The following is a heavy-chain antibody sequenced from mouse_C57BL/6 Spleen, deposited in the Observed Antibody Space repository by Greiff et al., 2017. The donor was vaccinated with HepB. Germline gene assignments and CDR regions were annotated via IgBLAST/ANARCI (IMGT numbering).Heavy chain of an antibody. J-gene: IGHJ3*01. CDR3: ARGTTGSFAY. Sequence: EVKLQESGPGMVKPSQSLSLTCTVTGYSITSGYDWHWIRHFPGNKLEWMGYISYSGSTNYNPSLKSRISITHDTSKNHFFLKLNSVTTEDPATYYCARGTTGSFAYWGQGTLVTVSA. CDR1: GYSITSGYD. V-gene: IGHV3-1*01. CDR2: ISYSGST. D-gene: IGHD1-1*01.